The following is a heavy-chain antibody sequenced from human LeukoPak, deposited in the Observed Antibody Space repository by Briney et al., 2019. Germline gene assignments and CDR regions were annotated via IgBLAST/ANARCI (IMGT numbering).Heavy chain of an antibody. CDR1: GYTFTSYG. D-gene: IGHD3-9*01. V-gene: IGHV1-18*01. J-gene: IGHJ5*02. Sequence: ASVKVSCKASGYTFTSYGISWVRQAPGQGLEWMGWISAYNGNTNYAQNLQGRVTMTTDTSTTTAYMELRSLRSDDTAVYYCAIDLKYNILTGYRSSFGFDPWGQGTLVTVSS. CDR3: AIDLKYNILTGYRSSFGFDP. CDR2: ISAYNGNT.